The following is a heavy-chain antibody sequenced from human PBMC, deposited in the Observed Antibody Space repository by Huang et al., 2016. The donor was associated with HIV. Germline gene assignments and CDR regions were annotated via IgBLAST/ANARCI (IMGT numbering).Heavy chain of an antibody. Sequence: QLQLQESGPGLVKPSDTLSLNCTISGGSIKSRNYYWGWVRQAPGKGLECIGDIYYSGSPYYNPSLRSRVSLSVDTSKNQVTLKVNAVIAADTAVYYCARRQGSGYYFYFDYWGRGIPVTVSA. CDR3: ARRQGSGYYFYFDY. D-gene: IGHD3-22*01. J-gene: IGHJ4*02. CDR2: IYYSGSP. V-gene: IGHV4-39*01. CDR1: GGSIKSRNYY.